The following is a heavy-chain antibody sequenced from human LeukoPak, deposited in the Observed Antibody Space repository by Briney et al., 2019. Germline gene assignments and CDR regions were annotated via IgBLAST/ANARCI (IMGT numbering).Heavy chain of an antibody. CDR2: ISPNSGGT. J-gene: IGHJ4*02. CDR3: SVWFGELSH. Sequence: ASVKVSCKTSGYTFTDYNMHWVRQAPGQGLEWMGWISPNSGGTNYAQRFQGTGTMTRDTSISIAYMDLSSLKSDDTATYYCSVWFGELSHWGQGTLVTVSS. CDR1: GYTFTDYN. V-gene: IGHV1-2*02. D-gene: IGHD3-10*01.